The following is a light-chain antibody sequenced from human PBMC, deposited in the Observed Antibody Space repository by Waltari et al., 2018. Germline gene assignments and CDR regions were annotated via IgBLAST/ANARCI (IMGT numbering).Light chain of an antibody. CDR1: NNNIGTYG. V-gene: IGLV1-36*01. CDR2: GI. J-gene: IGLJ3*02. Sequence: QSALNQEDSVSGTVGQKDTLSCTGNNNNIGTYGVGWYQQISHGPPKSVMFGISLPSGIPDRFSGSKSGTTASLTISGLQPEDEGDYFCSTWDHSLNGRVFGGGTKLTVL. CDR3: STWDHSLNGRV.